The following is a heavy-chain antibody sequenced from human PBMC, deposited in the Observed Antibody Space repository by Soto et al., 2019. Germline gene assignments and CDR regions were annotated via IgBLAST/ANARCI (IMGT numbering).Heavy chain of an antibody. CDR2: INAGNGNT. V-gene: IGHV1-3*01. CDR1: GYTFTIYV. D-gene: IGHD2-21*02. Sequence: GTSVKVACKASGYTFTIYVMHGVRQAPGQRLEWMGWINAGNGNTKYSQKFQGRVTITRDTSASTAYMELSSLRSEDTAVYYCARSIVVVTALDYWGQGTLVT. J-gene: IGHJ4*02. CDR3: ARSIVVVTALDY.